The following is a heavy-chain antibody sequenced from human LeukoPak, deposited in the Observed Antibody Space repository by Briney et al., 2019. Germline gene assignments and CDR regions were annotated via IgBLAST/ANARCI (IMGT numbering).Heavy chain of an antibody. CDR2: ISYDGSNK. V-gene: IGHV3-30*18. CDR1: GFTFSSYG. CDR3: AKLGYCSSTSCYGDAFDI. J-gene: IGHJ3*02. Sequence: PGRSLRLSCAASGFTFSSYGMHWVRQAPGKGLEWVAVISYDGSNKYYADSVKGRFTISRDNSKSTLYLQMNSLRAEDTAVYYCAKLGYCSSTSCYGDAFDIWGQGTMVTVSS. D-gene: IGHD2-2*01.